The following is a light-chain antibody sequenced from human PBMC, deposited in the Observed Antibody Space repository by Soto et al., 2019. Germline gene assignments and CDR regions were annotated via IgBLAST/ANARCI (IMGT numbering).Light chain of an antibody. CDR1: YSDVGGSNY. CDR3: SSNVVGTNLKI. Sequence: QSALTQPPSASGSPGQSVTISCTGTYSDVGGSNYVSWYQQHPGKAPKLVIYEVIQRPSGVPDRFSGSRSDNTASLTVSRLQAEDEADYYCSSNVVGTNLKIFGGGTKLTVL. J-gene: IGLJ2*01. CDR2: EVI. V-gene: IGLV2-8*01.